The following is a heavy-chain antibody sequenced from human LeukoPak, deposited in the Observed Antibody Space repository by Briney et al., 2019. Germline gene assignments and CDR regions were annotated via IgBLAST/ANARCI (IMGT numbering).Heavy chain of an antibody. D-gene: IGHD3-22*01. J-gene: IGHJ4*02. CDR2: IKQDGSEK. Sequence: GGSLRLSCAASGFTFSSYWMSWVRQAPGKGLEWEANIKQDGSEKYYVDSVKGRFTISRDNAKNSLYLQMNSLRAEDTAVYYCARDGTYYYDSSGYHYWGQGTLVTVSS. V-gene: IGHV3-7*01. CDR1: GFTFSSYW. CDR3: ARDGTYYYDSSGYHY.